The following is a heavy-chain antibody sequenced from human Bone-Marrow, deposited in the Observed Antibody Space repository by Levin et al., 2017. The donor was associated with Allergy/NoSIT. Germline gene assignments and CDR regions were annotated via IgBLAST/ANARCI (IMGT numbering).Heavy chain of an antibody. CDR3: ARRLSSGWYSVDY. CDR1: GYSFTSYW. Sequence: WGSLRLSCKGSGYSFTSYWISWVRQMPGKGLEWMGRIDPSDAYTNYSPAFQGHVTISADTSINTAYLQWSSLKSSDTAMYYCARRLSSGWYSVDYWGQGTLVTVSS. D-gene: IGHD6-19*01. J-gene: IGHJ4*02. CDR2: IDPSDAYT. V-gene: IGHV5-10-1*01.